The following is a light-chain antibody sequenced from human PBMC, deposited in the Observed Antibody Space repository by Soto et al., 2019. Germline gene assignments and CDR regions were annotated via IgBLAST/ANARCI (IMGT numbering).Light chain of an antibody. V-gene: IGKV3-11*01. CDR3: QQRGNWPPTWT. CDR2: DAS. J-gene: IGKJ1*01. CDR1: QSVSSY. Sequence: EIVLTQSPATLSLSPGERATLSCRASQSVSSYLAWYQHKPGQAPRLLIYDASKRATGIPARFSGSGSGTDFTLTISSLEPEDFAVYYCQQRGNWPPTWTFGQGTRVEIK.